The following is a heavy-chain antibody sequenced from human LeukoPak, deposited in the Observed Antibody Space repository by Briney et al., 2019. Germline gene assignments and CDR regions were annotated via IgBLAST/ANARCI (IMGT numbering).Heavy chain of an antibody. D-gene: IGHD3-22*01. CDR3: ARQGDYYDSSGAHGPFDY. Sequence: SLETLSLPCSVSAGSISSSSYYWGWIRQPPGKGLEWIGSIYHSGRTYYNPSLKSRVTMSVDTSKNQFSLTLSSVTAADTAVYYCARQGDYYDSSGAHGPFDYWGQGTLVTVSS. CDR2: IYHSGRT. V-gene: IGHV4-39*01. CDR1: AGSISSSSYY. J-gene: IGHJ4*02.